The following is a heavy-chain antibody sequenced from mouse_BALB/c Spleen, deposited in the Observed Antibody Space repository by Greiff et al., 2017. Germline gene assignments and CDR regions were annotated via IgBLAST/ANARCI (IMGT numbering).Heavy chain of an antibody. J-gene: IGHJ4*01. CDR2: ISSGSSTI. CDR1: GFTFSSFG. V-gene: IGHV5-17*02. Sequence: QGVESGGGLVQPGGSRKLSCAASGFTFSSFGMHWVRQAPEKGLEWVAYISSGSSTIYYADTVKGRFTISRDNPKNTLFLQMTSLRSEDTAMYYCARDEPPFYYYYAMDYWGQGTSVTVAS. CDR3: ARDEPPFYYYYAMDY. D-gene: IGHD1-1*01.